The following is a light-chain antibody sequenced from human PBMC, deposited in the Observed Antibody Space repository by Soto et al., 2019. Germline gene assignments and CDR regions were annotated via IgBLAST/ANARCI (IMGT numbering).Light chain of an antibody. CDR1: ETIDTY. CDR3: QQDYNFPRT. V-gene: IGKV1-39*01. Sequence: DIQMTQSPSSLSASVGDRVTITCRASETIDTYLNWYQQKPGKAPRLLIYFASSVKSGVPVRFSGSGSGTQFTLTISSLQRADFATYFCQQDYNFPRTFGLGTKLEIK. J-gene: IGKJ1*01. CDR2: FAS.